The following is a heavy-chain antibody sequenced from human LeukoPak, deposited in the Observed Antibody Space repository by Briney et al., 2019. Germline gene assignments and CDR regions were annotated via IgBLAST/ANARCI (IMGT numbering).Heavy chain of an antibody. CDR2: INPSGGST. Sequence: GESLKISCKASGYTFTSYYMHWVRQAPGQGLEWMGIINPSGGSTSYAQKFQGRVTMTRDTSTSTVYMELSSLRSEDTAVYYCARVIKRGNYYYYGMDVWGQGTTVTVSS. V-gene: IGHV1-46*01. CDR1: GYTFTSYY. CDR3: ARVIKRGNYYYYGMDV. J-gene: IGHJ6*02.